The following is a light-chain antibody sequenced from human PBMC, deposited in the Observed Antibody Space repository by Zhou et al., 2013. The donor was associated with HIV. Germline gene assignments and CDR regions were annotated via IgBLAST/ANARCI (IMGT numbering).Light chain of an antibody. V-gene: IGKV1-5*03. Sequence: DIQMTQSPSTLSASVGDRVTITCRASQSISTWVAWYQQKPGRAPKLLIHKASSLEVGVPSRFSGSGLGTEFSLTINNLQADDFATYYCQQANRFPQTFGQGTKVEIK. CDR1: QSISTW. CDR2: KAS. CDR3: QQANRFPQT. J-gene: IGKJ2*01.